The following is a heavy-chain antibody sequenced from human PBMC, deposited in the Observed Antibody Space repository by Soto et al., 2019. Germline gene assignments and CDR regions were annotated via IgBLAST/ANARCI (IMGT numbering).Heavy chain of an antibody. CDR1: GGSISTDH. J-gene: IGHJ4*02. Sequence: QVLLQESGPGLVTPSETLSLTCTVSGGSISTDHWSWIRQPPGKGLEWIGYAYDSGSTNYNPSLETRLTISLDTSKNQFSLRLTSVTAADTAVYYCARLRSSYSSSWYYFDSWGQGTRVTVSS. V-gene: IGHV4-59*01. CDR2: AYDSGST. D-gene: IGHD6-13*01. CDR3: ARLRSSYSSSWYYFDS.